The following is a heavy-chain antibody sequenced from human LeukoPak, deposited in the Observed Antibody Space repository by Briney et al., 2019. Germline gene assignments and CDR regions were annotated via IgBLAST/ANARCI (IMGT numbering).Heavy chain of an antibody. CDR3: ARGAHYYGSGSHYRAAFGI. J-gene: IGHJ3*02. D-gene: IGHD3-10*01. Sequence: SETLSLTCTVSGGSIDSSSFYWGWIRQPPGKGLEWIGSIYYSGSTYYNPSLKSRVTISVDTSKNQFSLKLSSVTAADTAVYYCARGAHYYGSGSHYRAAFGIWGQGTMVTVSS. CDR2: IYYSGST. CDR1: GGSIDSSSFY. V-gene: IGHV4-39*07.